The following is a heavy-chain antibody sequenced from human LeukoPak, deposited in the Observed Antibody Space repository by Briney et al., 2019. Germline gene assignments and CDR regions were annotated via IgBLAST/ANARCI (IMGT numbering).Heavy chain of an antibody. D-gene: IGHD3-22*01. V-gene: IGHV1-69*04. CDR2: IIPIFGIV. CDR1: GGTLSSYA. Sequence: ASVKVSCKASGGTLSSYAINWVRQAPGQGLEWIGRIIPIFGIVNYAQNFQGRVTITADKSTNTAYMELSSLRSEDTAFYYCARADSSGYSLDENFDYWGQGTLVTVS. CDR3: ARADSSGYSLDENFDY. J-gene: IGHJ4*02.